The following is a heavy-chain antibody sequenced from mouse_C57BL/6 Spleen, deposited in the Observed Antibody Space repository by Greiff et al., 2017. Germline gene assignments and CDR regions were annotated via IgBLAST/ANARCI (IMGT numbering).Heavy chain of an antibody. D-gene: IGHD1-1*01. CDR2: IDPSDSYT. CDR1: GYTFTSYW. Sequence: QVQLQQPGAELVRPGTSVKLSCKASGYTFTSYWMHWVKQRPGQGLEWIGVIDPSDSYTNYNQKFKGKATLTVDTSSSTAYMQLSSLTSEDSAVYYCARAYGSSYRVYFDYWGQGTTLTVSS. CDR3: ARAYGSSYRVYFDY. J-gene: IGHJ2*01. V-gene: IGHV1-59*01.